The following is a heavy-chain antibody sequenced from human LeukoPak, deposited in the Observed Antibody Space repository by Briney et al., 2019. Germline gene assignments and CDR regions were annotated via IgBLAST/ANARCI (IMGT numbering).Heavy chain of an antibody. CDR1: GYTFTVYY. D-gene: IGHD2-15*01. V-gene: IGHV1-2*02. CDR3: ERAPLWGYCSGGSCYSLYNWFDP. J-gene: IGHJ5*02. Sequence: ASVKVSRKASGYTFTVYYMHWVRQAPGQGLEWVGCINPNSGGTNYAQTFQGRVTMTRDTSISTAYMKMSRLRSDDTAVYYCERAPLWGYCSGGSCYSLYNWFDPWGQGTLVTVSS. CDR2: INPNSGGT.